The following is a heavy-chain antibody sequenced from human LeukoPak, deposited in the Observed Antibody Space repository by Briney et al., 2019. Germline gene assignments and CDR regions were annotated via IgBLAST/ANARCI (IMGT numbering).Heavy chain of an antibody. Sequence: SETLSLTCTVSGGSISSYYWSWIRQPPGKGLEWIGYIYYSGSTNYNPSLKSRATISVDTSKNQFSLKLSSVTAADTAVYYCARHIEYYDSSGYYWVWFDPWGQGTLVTVSS. J-gene: IGHJ5*02. CDR3: ARHIEYYDSSGYYWVWFDP. D-gene: IGHD3-22*01. CDR2: IYYSGST. V-gene: IGHV4-59*08. CDR1: GGSISSYY.